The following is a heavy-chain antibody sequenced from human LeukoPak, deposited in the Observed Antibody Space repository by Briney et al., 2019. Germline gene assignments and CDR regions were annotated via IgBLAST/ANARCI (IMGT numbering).Heavy chain of an antibody. CDR1: GGTFSSYA. V-gene: IGHV1-69*06. CDR3: ARPPYYYDSSGYYSY. J-gene: IGHJ4*02. CDR2: IIPIFGTA. D-gene: IGHD3-22*01. Sequence: ASVKVSCKASGGTFSSYAISWVRQAPGQGLEWMGGIIPIFGTANYAQKFQGRVTITADKSTSTAYMELSSLRSEDTAVYYCARPPYYYDSSGYYSYWGQGTLVTVSS.